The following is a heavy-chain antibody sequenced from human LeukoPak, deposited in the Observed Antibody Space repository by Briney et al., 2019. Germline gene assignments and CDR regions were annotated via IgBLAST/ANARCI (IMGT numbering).Heavy chain of an antibody. D-gene: IGHD2-2*01. V-gene: IGHV1-18*01. CDR3: ARTCSTTSCYVIY. Sequence: ASVKVSCKASGYTFTTYGINWLRQAPGQGLEWMGWISTYNGNTNYAQKPQGRVTMTTDTSTSTAYMELRSLRSDDTAVYYCARTCSTTSCYVIYWGQGTLVTVSS. J-gene: IGHJ4*02. CDR2: ISTYNGNT. CDR1: GYTFTTYG.